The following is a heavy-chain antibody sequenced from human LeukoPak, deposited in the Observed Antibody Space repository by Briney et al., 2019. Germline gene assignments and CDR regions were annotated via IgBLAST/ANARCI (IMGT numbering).Heavy chain of an antibody. D-gene: IGHD2-2*01. CDR2: IYYSGST. Sequence: SETLSLTCTVSGGSISSYYRSWIRQPPGKGLEWIGYIYYSGSTNYNPSLKSRVTISVDTSKNQFSLKLSSVTAADTAVYYCARDLSHCSSTSCYDYWGQGTLVTVSS. CDR3: ARDLSHCSSTSCYDY. J-gene: IGHJ4*02. CDR1: GGSISSYY. V-gene: IGHV4-59*01.